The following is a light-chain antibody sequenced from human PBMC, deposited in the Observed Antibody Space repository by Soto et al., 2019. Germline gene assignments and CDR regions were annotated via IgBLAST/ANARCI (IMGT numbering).Light chain of an antibody. J-gene: IGKJ1*01. V-gene: IGKV3D-15*01. CDR1: QSISDT. CDR2: GAS. Sequence: IVMTQSPATLSVSPGGRATLSCRASQSISDTLAWYQQKPGQAPRLLIYGASTRAPGFPARFSGSGSGTDFTLTISSLQPEDFATYYCQQLNSYPRTFGQGTKVDIK. CDR3: QQLNSYPRT.